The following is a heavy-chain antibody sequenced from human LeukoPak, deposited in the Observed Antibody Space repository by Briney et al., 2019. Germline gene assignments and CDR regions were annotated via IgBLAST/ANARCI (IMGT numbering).Heavy chain of an antibody. Sequence: GGSLSLSCATSGFTFSNSDMNWVRQAPGKGLEWVSSITTTSPYIYYADSVRGRFTISRDNAKNSLYLHMDSLRAEDTAVYYCARSGCPGGSCYLRYSWLDLWGRGTLVTVSS. CDR3: ARSGCPGGSCYLRYSWLDL. CDR2: ITTTSPYI. CDR1: GFTFSNSD. V-gene: IGHV3-21*01. J-gene: IGHJ5*02. D-gene: IGHD2-15*01.